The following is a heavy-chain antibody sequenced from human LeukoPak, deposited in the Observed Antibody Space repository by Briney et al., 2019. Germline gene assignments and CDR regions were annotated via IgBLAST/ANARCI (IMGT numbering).Heavy chain of an antibody. CDR3: ARQWDSSGYYPFDY. D-gene: IGHD3-22*01. CDR2: IHPGDSDT. Sequence: GESLKISCKGSGYSFTTYRIAWVRQMPGKGLEWMGIIHPGDSDTRYSPSFQGQVTISSDKSIKTAYLQWSSLKASDTAMYYCARQWDSSGYYPFDYWGQGTLVSVSS. CDR1: GYSFTTYR. V-gene: IGHV5-51*01. J-gene: IGHJ4*02.